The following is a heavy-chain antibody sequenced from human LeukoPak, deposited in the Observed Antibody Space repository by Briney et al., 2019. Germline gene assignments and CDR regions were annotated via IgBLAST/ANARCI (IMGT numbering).Heavy chain of an antibody. CDR3: TRVNVLLWFGELFFDY. J-gene: IGHJ4*02. V-gene: IGHV3-49*04. CDR1: GFTFGDYA. CDR2: IRSKAYGGTT. D-gene: IGHD3-10*01. Sequence: SGGSLRLSCTASGFTFGDYAMSWVRQAPGKGLEWVGFIRSKAYGGTTEYAASVKGRFTISRDDSKSIAYLRMNSLKTEDTAVYYCTRVNVLLWFGELFFDYWGQGTLVTVSS.